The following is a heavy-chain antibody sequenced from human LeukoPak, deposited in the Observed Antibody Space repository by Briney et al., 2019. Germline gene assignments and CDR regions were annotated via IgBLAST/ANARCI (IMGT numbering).Heavy chain of an antibody. CDR2: IDTNTGAT. CDR3: ASEAFCAGGSCNVQRVAS. Sequence: ASVTVSCKASGYTFTAYYIHWVRQAPGQGLEWMGWIDTNTGATKYAQKFQGRVTITRDTSTGTAYMELSSLISGDTALYYCASEAFCAGGSCNVQRVASWGPGTLVTVYS. CDR1: GYTFTAYY. J-gene: IGHJ4*02. D-gene: IGHD2-8*02. V-gene: IGHV1-2*02.